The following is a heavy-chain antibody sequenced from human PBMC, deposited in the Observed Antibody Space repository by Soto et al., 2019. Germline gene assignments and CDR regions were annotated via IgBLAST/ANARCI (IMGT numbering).Heavy chain of an antibody. CDR1: GFTVSSNY. CDR3: ARSGDIVATTSLYYYYMDV. D-gene: IGHD5-12*01. Sequence: EVQLVESGGGLVQPGGSLRLSCAASGFTVSSNYMSWVRQAPGKGLEWVSVIYSGGSTYYADSVKGRFTFSRDNSKNTLYLQMNSLRAEDTAVYYCARSGDIVATTSLYYYYMDVWGKGTTVTVSS. CDR2: IYSGGST. V-gene: IGHV3-66*01. J-gene: IGHJ6*03.